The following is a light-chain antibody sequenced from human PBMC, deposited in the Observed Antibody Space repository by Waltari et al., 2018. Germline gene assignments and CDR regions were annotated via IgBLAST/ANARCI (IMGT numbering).Light chain of an antibody. V-gene: IGKV3-15*01. J-gene: IGKJ5*01. CDR3: PPYTHWPPIP. CDR2: GAS. CDR1: QRVSSN. Sequence: EIVMTQSPATLSLSPGERATLSCRPSQRVSSNLAWYQQKPGQAPRLLIYGASTRATGIPDRVRGSGSGTEFPLTIRSMQSEDFAVYSCPPYTHWPPIPFGQGTRLEI.